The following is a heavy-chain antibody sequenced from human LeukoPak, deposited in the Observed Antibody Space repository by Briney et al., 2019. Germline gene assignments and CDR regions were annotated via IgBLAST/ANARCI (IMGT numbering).Heavy chain of an antibody. J-gene: IGHJ2*01. Sequence: GGTLRLSCAASGFTFSSYGMSWVRQAPGKGLEWVSAISGNGGSTYYADSVKGRFAISRDTSKNTLYLQMNSLRAEDMAVYYCARDSVGYCSSTSCSYFDLWGRGTLVTVSS. D-gene: IGHD2-2*01. V-gene: IGHV3-23*01. CDR1: GFTFSSYG. CDR2: ISGNGGST. CDR3: ARDSVGYCSSTSCSYFDL.